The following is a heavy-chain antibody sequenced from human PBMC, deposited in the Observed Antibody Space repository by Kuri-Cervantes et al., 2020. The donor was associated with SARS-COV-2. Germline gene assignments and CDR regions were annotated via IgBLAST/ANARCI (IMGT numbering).Heavy chain of an antibody. D-gene: IGHD1-1*01. CDR2: IGPSGTTK. Sequence: GESLKISCTASGFIFSDYYMTWIRQAPGKGLEWVSNIGPSGTTKYYADSVKGRFTISRDNSKNTLYLQMNSLRAEDTAVYYCAGEGVEAFDIWGQGTMVTVSS. CDR1: GFIFSDYY. CDR3: AGEGVEAFDI. J-gene: IGHJ3*02. V-gene: IGHV3-11*04.